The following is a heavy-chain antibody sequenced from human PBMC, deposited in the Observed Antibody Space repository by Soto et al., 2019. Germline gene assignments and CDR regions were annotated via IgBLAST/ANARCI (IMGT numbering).Heavy chain of an antibody. CDR1: GFTFSNYI. D-gene: IGHD3-10*01. V-gene: IGHV3-30-3*01. CDR3: ARDDEGGSYCDLGY. CDR2: ILHDGNNK. Sequence: QVQLVESEGGVVQPERSLILSCAASGFTFSNYIMHWVRQAPGKGLEWVAIILHDGNNKYYADSVKGRFTISRDNTKNTLYLQMNSLRTEDTAIYYCARDDEGGSYCDLGYWGQGTLVTVSS. J-gene: IGHJ4*02.